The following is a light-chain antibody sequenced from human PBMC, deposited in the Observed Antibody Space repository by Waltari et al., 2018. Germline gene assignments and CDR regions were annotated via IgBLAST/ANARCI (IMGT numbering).Light chain of an antibody. J-gene: IGKJ5*01. CDR3: QQYYNYPPIT. CDR1: QGISSY. Sequence: AIRITQSPSSLSASTGDRVTITCRASQGISSYLAWYQQKPGKVPKLLIYAASTLQSGVPSRFSGSGSGTDFILTISCLQSEDCATDYGQQYYNYPPITFGQGTRLEIK. V-gene: IGKV1-8*01. CDR2: AAS.